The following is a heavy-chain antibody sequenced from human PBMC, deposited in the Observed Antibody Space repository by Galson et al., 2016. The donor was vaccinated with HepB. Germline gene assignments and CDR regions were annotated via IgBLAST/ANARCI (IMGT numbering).Heavy chain of an antibody. Sequence: SLRLSCAASGFTFGSSGMHWVRQAPGKGLEWVAVISYDGNSKYYADSVKGRFTISRDNSKNTLYLQMNSLRPEDTAVYYCAKDGGYGVPGYYYPYMEVWGKGATVTVSS. D-gene: IGHD5-18*01. CDR3: AKDGGYGVPGYYYPYMEV. V-gene: IGHV3-30*18. J-gene: IGHJ6*03. CDR1: GFTFGSSG. CDR2: ISYDGNSK.